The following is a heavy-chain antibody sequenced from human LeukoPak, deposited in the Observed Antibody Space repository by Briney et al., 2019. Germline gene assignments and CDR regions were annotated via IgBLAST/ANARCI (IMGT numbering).Heavy chain of an antibody. V-gene: IGHV3-48*04. CDR3: ARYLLAGVRVFDY. CDR1: GFTFSTYS. J-gene: IGHJ4*02. Sequence: GGSLRLSCTASGFTFSTYSMNWVRQAPGRGLEWVSFISSSGATIYYADSVKGRFTTSRDNAKNSLYLQMNSLRAEDTAVYYCARYLLAGVRVFDYWGQGTLVTVSS. D-gene: IGHD6-19*01. CDR2: ISSSGATI.